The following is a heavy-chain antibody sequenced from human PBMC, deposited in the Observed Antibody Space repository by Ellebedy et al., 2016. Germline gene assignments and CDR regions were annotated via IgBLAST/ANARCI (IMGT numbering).Heavy chain of an antibody. J-gene: IGHJ4*02. Sequence: GSLRLXCTVSGGSISSSSYYWGWIRQPPGKGLEWIGSIYYSGSTYYNPSLKSRVTISVDTSKNQFSLKLSSVTAADTAVYYCAGTPPEDWGQGTLVTVSS. CDR3: AGTPPED. CDR2: IYYSGST. CDR1: GGSISSSSYY. D-gene: IGHD1-14*01. V-gene: IGHV4-39*01.